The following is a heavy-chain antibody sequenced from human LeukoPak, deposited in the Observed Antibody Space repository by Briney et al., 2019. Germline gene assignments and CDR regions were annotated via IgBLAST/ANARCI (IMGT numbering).Heavy chain of an antibody. Sequence: PSETLSLTCAVYGGSFSGYYWSWIRQPPGKGLEWIGEINHSGSTNYNPSLKSRVTISVDTSRNQFSLKLSSVTAADTAVYYCARAPRATMVRGVPFDSWGQGTLVTVSS. CDR3: ARAPRATMVRGVPFDS. J-gene: IGHJ4*02. V-gene: IGHV4-34*01. D-gene: IGHD3-10*01. CDR1: GGSFSGYY. CDR2: INHSGST.